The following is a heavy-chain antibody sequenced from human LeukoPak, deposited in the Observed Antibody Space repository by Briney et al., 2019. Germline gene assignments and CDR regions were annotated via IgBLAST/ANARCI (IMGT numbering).Heavy chain of an antibody. V-gene: IGHV3-23*01. CDR2: ISGSGGST. J-gene: IGHJ4*02. CDR1: GFTFSSYE. D-gene: IGHD3-10*01. CDR3: AKAFPTRHYYGSGSQEGDY. Sequence: PGGSLRLSCAASGFTFSSYEMNWVRQAPGKGLEWVSAISGSGGSTYYADSVKGRFTISRDNSKNTLYLQMNSLRAEDTAVYYCAKAFPTRHYYGSGSQEGDYWGQGTLVTVSS.